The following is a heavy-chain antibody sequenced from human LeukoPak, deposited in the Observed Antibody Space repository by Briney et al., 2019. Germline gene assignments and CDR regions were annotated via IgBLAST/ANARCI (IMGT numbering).Heavy chain of an antibody. CDR3: AREGAGSYGFRYIDV. V-gene: IGHV4-59*01. D-gene: IGHD5-18*01. Sequence: SETLSLTCTVSGGSMTNYYWTWIRQPPGEGLECLAYIYYYGSTNYNPSLESRLTLTVDTSKNQFSLKLSSVTAADTAVYYCAREGAGSYGFRYIDVWGKGTTVTVS. CDR1: GGSMTNYY. CDR2: IYYYGST. J-gene: IGHJ6*03.